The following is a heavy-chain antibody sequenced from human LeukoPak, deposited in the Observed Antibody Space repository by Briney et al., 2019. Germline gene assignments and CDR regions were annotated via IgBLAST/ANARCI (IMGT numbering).Heavy chain of an antibody. CDR2: IHPGDSKT. V-gene: IGHV5-51*01. D-gene: IGHD4/OR15-4a*01. CDR3: ARLVGMVVMSYFDY. Sequence: GESLKISSEGSGYSFTSYWIAWVRPKPGKGLEWMGIIHPGDSKTRYSPSFQGQVTISADKSISTAYLQWSSLEASDTAMYYCARLVGMVVMSYFDYWGQGTLVTVSS. CDR1: GYSFTSYW. J-gene: IGHJ4*02.